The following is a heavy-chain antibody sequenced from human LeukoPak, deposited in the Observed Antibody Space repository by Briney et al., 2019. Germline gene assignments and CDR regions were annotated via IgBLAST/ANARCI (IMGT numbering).Heavy chain of an antibody. J-gene: IGHJ3*01. V-gene: IGHV1-18*01. CDR2: FSTYNGDT. Sequence: ASVKVSCKASGYTFTNYGINWVRQAPGQRPEWMGWFSTYNGDTKYAQKLKGRDTLTADTLTSTAYMELRTLISDDTATYYCAIGQGVITWGGADVYDVWGQGTTVIVSS. CDR3: AIGQGVITWGGADVYDV. D-gene: IGHD3-16*01. CDR1: GYTFTNYG.